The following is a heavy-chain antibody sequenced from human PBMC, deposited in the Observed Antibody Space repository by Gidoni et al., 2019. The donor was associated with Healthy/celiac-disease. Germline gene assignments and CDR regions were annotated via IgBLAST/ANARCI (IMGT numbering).Heavy chain of an antibody. D-gene: IGHD3-3*01. J-gene: IGHJ6*02. CDR3: ARGSYDFWSGYSQSYYYYYGMDV. V-gene: IGHV4-34*01. Sequence: QVQLQQWGAGLLKPSETLSLPCAVYGGSFSGYYWSSLRQPPGKGLEWIGEIHHSGSTNYNPSLKSRVTISVDTSKNQSSLKLSSVTAADTAVYYCARGSYDFWSGYSQSYYYYYGMDVWGQGTTVTVSS. CDR1: GGSFSGYY. CDR2: IHHSGST.